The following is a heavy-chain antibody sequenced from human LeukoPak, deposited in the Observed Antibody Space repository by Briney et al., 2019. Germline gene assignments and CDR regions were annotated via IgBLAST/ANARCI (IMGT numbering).Heavy chain of an antibody. CDR2: MNPNSGNT. D-gene: IGHD2-2*01. CDR1: GYTFTSYD. V-gene: IGHV1-8*01. CDR3: ARGRPGIVVVPAAMDV. J-gene: IGHJ6*02. Sequence: ASVKVSCKASGYTFTSYDINWVRQATGRGLEWMGWMNPNSGNTGYAQKFQGRVTMTRNTSISTAYMELSSLRSEDTAVYYCARGRPGIVVVPAAMDVWGQGTTVTVSS.